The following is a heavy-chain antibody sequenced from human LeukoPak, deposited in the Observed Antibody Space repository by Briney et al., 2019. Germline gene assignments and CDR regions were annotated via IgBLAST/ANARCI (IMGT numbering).Heavy chain of an antibody. Sequence: GESLKISCQGSGYNFTNYWIVWVRQMPGKGLEWMGIIYPDDSNTRYSPSFQGQVTISVDKSFSTAYLQWNSLKASDTAMYYCALQPGYCSSASCSHFDFWGQGTLVTVSS. V-gene: IGHV5-51*01. CDR1: GYNFTNYW. D-gene: IGHD2-2*01. CDR3: ALQPGYCSSASCSHFDF. J-gene: IGHJ4*02. CDR2: IYPDDSNT.